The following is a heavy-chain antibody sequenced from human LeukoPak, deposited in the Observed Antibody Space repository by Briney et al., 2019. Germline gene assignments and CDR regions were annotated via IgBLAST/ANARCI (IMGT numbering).Heavy chain of an antibody. CDR3: ARDGLRLGELSLTQMWY. V-gene: IGHV1-69*13. D-gene: IGHD3-16*02. CDR1: GGTFSSYA. J-gene: IGHJ4*02. CDR2: IIPIFGTA. Sequence: ASVKVSCKASGGTFSSYAISWVRQAPGQGLEWMGGIIPIFGTANYAQKLQGRVTITADESTSTAYMELSSLRPEDTAVYYCARDGLRLGELSLTQMWYWGQGTLVTVSS.